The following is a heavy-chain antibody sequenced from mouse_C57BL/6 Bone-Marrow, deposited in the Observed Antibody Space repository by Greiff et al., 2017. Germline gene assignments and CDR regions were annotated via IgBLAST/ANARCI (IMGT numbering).Heavy chain of an antibody. Sequence: QVQLQQSGPELVKPGASVKLSCKASGYTFTSYDINWVKQRPGQGLEWIGWIHPRDGSTKYNEKFKGEATLTVDTSSSTAYMELHSLTSEDSAVYFCARDYGSSYWYFDVWGTGTTVTVSS. CDR1: GYTFTSYD. V-gene: IGHV1-85*01. CDR3: ARDYGSSYWYFDV. D-gene: IGHD1-1*01. CDR2: IHPRDGST. J-gene: IGHJ1*03.